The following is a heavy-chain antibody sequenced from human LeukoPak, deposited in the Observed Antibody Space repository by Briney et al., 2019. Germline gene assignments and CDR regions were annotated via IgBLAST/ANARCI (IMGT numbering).Heavy chain of an antibody. V-gene: IGHV3-23*01. CDR2: ISGSGGST. D-gene: IGHD1-26*01. J-gene: IGHJ4*02. CDR1: GFTFSSYA. CDR3: AKGRDQWELLPEFDY. Sequence: GGSLRLSCAASGFTFSSYAMSLVRQAPGKGLEWVSAISGSGGSTYYADSVKGRFTISRDNSKNTLYLQMNSLRAEDTAVYYCAKGRDQWELLPEFDYWGQGTLVTVSS.